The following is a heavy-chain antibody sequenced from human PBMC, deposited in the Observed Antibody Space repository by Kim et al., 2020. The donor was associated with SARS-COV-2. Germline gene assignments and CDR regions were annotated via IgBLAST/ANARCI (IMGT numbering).Heavy chain of an antibody. CDR1: GFIFSNYA. J-gene: IGHJ4*02. CDR2: VSGSGRNT. V-gene: IGHV3-23*01. CDR3: AKEGDSSKWYEMLHYFDY. D-gene: IGHD6-13*01. Sequence: GGSLRLSCAASGFIFSNYAMAWVRQAPGKGLEWVSTVSGSGRNTHYADSVKGRFTISRDNSKNTVYLQMNSVRVEDTAVYYCAKEGDSSKWYEMLHYFDYWGQGSLITVSS.